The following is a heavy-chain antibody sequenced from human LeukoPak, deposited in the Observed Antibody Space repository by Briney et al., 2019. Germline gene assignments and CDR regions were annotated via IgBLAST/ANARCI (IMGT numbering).Heavy chain of an antibody. CDR3: ARVVDYYDSSGPRGLDAFDI. Sequence: ASVKVSCKASGYSFTTYAMNWVRQAPGQGLEWMGWINTNTGNPTYAQGFTGRFVFSLDTSVSTAYLQISSLKAEDTAVYYCARVVDYYDSSGPRGLDAFDIWGQGTMVTVSS. V-gene: IGHV7-4-1*02. J-gene: IGHJ3*02. CDR1: GYSFTTYA. D-gene: IGHD3-22*01. CDR2: INTNTGNP.